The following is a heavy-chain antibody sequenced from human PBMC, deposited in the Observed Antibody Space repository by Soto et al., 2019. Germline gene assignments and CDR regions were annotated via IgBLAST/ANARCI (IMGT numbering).Heavy chain of an antibody. D-gene: IGHD2-21*02. CDR2: IKSKSRGGTA. Sequence: PGGSLRLSCATSGFTFSNTWMSWVRQAPGKGLEWVGRIKSKSRGGTADYAAPVKGRFTISRDDSKNTLYLYMNNLKTEDTAVYYCTTDCPWVTPAYWGQGALVTVPS. CDR1: GFTFSNTW. J-gene: IGHJ4*02. V-gene: IGHV3-15*01. CDR3: TTDCPWVTPAY.